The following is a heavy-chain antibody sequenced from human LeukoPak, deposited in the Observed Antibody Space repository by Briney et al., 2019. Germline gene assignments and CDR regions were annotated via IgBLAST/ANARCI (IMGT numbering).Heavy chain of an antibody. V-gene: IGHV1-24*01. CDR3: ATWDRIAARFGY. D-gene: IGHD6-6*01. Sequence: ASVKVSCKVSGYTLTELSMHWVRQAPGKGLEWMGGFDPEDGETIYAQKFQGRVTMTEDTSTDTAYMELSSLRSEDTAVYYCATWDRIAARFGYWGQGTLVTVSS. CDR2: FDPEDGET. CDR1: GYTLTELS. J-gene: IGHJ4*02.